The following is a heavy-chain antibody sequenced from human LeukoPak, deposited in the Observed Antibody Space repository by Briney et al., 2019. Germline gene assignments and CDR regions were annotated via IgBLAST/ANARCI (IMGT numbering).Heavy chain of an antibody. V-gene: IGHV4-59*01. Sequence: SSETLSLTCTVSGGSISPYYWSWIRQPPGKGLEWIGYVYYSGSTNYNPSLKSRVTISVDTSKSQFSLKLTSVTAADTAVYYCARGGGSGRGNWFDPWGQGSLVIVS. J-gene: IGHJ5*02. CDR2: VYYSGST. D-gene: IGHD3-10*01. CDR3: ARGGGSGRGNWFDP. CDR1: GGSISPYY.